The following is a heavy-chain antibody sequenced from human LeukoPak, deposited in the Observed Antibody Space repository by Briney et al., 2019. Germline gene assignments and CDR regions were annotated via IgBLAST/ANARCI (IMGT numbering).Heavy chain of an antibody. CDR1: GFTVSTNY. Sequence: GGSLRLSCAASGFTVSTNYMSWVRQAPGKKLEWVSDIYSDGSTFYADSVKGRFTISRDNSKNTLYLQMNSQRAEDTAVYHCARYDFILISYFDLWGRGTLVTVSS. J-gene: IGHJ2*01. D-gene: IGHD3-3*01. V-gene: IGHV3-53*01. CDR2: IYSDGST. CDR3: ARYDFILISYFDL.